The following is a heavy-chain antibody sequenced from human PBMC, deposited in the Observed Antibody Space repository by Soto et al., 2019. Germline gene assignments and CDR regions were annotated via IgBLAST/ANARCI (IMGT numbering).Heavy chain of an antibody. D-gene: IGHD5-18*01. CDR3: ARDRGAYSYGSFDY. Sequence: QVQLVESGGGVVQPGRSLRLSCAASGFTFSSYGMHWVRQAPGKGLEWVAVIWYDGSNKYYADSVKGRFTNSRDNSKNTLYLQMNSLRAEDTAVYYCARDRGAYSYGSFDYWGQGTLVTVSS. CDR1: GFTFSSYG. J-gene: IGHJ4*02. CDR2: IWYDGSNK. V-gene: IGHV3-33*01.